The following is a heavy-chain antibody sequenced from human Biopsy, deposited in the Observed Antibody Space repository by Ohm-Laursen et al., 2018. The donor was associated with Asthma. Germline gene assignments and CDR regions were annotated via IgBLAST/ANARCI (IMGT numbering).Heavy chain of an antibody. Sequence: ASVKVSCKSLGGTFNTYVIGWVRQAPGQGLEWLGGVNSVFGTTTYPQKFQDRVTITADDSMSTVYMELSSLRSEDPAVYYCARKAGSCISRTCYSLDFWGQGTLVTVSS. J-gene: IGHJ4*02. CDR1: GGTFNTYV. CDR3: ARKAGSCISRTCYSLDF. CDR2: VNSVFGTT. V-gene: IGHV1-69*13. D-gene: IGHD2-2*01.